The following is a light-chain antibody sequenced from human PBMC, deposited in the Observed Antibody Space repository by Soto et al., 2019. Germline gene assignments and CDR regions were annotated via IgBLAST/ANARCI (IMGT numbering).Light chain of an antibody. CDR2: GAS. Sequence: EIVMTQSPATLSVSPGERATLSCRASQTGNNNYLAWCQQKPGQAPRLLIYGASRRATGIPARFSGSGSGTEFTLTISSLQSEDFAVYYCQHYHGWPITFGQGTRLEI. J-gene: IGKJ5*01. CDR3: QHYHGWPIT. CDR1: QTGNNNY. V-gene: IGKV3D-15*01.